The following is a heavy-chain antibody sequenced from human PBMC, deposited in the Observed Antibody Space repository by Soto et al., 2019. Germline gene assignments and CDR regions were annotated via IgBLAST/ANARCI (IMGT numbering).Heavy chain of an antibody. CDR1: GGSVSSGSYF. J-gene: IGHJ4*02. CDR2: IYYSGST. D-gene: IGHD3-22*01. CDR3: ARDAGRYYASTGYEVDY. Sequence: QVQLQESGPGLVKPSETLSLTCTVSGGSVSSGSYFWSWIRQPPGKGLEWMGYIYYSGSTNYNPSLNSRVTITVHTTKNQSSLKMSSVTAADTAVYYCARDAGRYYASTGYEVDYWGQGTLVTVSS. V-gene: IGHV4-61*01.